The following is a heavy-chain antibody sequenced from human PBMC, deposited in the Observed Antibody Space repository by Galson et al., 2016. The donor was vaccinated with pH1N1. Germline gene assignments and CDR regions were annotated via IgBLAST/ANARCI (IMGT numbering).Heavy chain of an antibody. J-gene: IGHJ3*02. CDR1: GFTFNSYA. Sequence: SLRLSCAASGFTFNSYAMSWVRQAPGKGLEWVSAISGSGGSTYYADSVKGRFTISRDNSKNTLYLQMNSLRAEDTAVYYCAKGGYGDYGLDVFDIWGQGTMVIVAS. D-gene: IGHD4-17*01. CDR2: ISGSGGST. V-gene: IGHV3-23*01. CDR3: AKGGYGDYGLDVFDI.